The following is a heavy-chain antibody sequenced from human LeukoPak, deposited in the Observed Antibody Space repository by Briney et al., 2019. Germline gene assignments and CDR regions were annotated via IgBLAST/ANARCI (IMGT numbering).Heavy chain of an antibody. CDR2: VSRSSDII. V-gene: IGHV3-11*01. D-gene: IGHD2-2*01. J-gene: IGHJ4*02. CDR1: GFTFSHYY. CDR3: AKDITEYQLSFDY. Sequence: GGCLRLSCAASGFTFSHYYMSWIRQAPGKGLEWLSYVSRSSDIIYFADSVKGRFTISRDNAKNSLYLQMNSLRAEDTALYYCAKDITEYQLSFDYWGQGTLVTASS.